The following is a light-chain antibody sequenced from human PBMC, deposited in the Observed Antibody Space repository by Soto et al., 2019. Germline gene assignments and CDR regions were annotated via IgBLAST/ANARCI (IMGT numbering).Light chain of an antibody. CDR2: QAS. CDR1: QSISSW. Sequence: DIQMTQSPSSLSASVGDRVTITCRSSQSISSWLAWYQQKPGKAPKLLIYQASSLQSGGPSRFSGSGSGTEFTLSISSLQPDDFATYYCQEYDRYWTFGQGTKVEIK. V-gene: IGKV1-5*03. J-gene: IGKJ1*01. CDR3: QEYDRYWT.